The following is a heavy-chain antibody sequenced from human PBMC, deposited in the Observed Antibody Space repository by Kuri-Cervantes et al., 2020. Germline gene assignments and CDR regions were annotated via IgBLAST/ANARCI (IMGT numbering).Heavy chain of an antibody. D-gene: IGHD3-22*01. Sequence: SETLSLTCTVSGGSISSSSYYWGWIRQPPGKGLEWIGSIYHSGSTNYNPSLKSRVTISVDKSKNQFSLKLSSVTAADTAVYYCARETYYYDSSGYYSRGTFDYWGQGTLVTVSS. CDR2: IYHSGST. V-gene: IGHV4-39*07. CDR1: GGSISSSSYY. J-gene: IGHJ4*02. CDR3: ARETYYYDSSGYYSRGTFDY.